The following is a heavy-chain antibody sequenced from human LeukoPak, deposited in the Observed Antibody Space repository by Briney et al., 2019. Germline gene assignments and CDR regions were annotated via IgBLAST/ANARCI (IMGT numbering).Heavy chain of an antibody. J-gene: IGHJ4*02. Sequence: GGSLRLSCAASGFTFSSYVMQWVRQVPGKGLEWVAVISSDGSNKYYTDSVKGRFTISRDNAKNTLYLQMNSLRAEDTAVYYCASVGATNYWGQGTLVTVSS. CDR3: ASVGATNY. CDR2: ISSDGSNK. D-gene: IGHD1-26*01. V-gene: IGHV3-30*04. CDR1: GFTFSSYV.